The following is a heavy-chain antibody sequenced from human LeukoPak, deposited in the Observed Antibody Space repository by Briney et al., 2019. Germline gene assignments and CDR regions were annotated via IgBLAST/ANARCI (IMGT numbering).Heavy chain of an antibody. V-gene: IGHV3-7*03. CDR1: GFTFSNYR. CDR2: IKEDGSDK. CDR3: AKDRTRQAY. J-gene: IGHJ4*02. D-gene: IGHD3-3*01. Sequence: QTGGFLRLSCAASGFTFSNYRMSWVRQTPGKGLEWVANIKEDGSDKYYVDSLKGRFTISRDNAKNSLYLQMNSLRAEDTAVYYCAKDRTRQAYWGQGTLVTVSS.